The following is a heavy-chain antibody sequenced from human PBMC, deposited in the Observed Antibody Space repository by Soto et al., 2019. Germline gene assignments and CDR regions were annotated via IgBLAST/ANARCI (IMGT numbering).Heavy chain of an antibody. V-gene: IGHV4-39*01. D-gene: IGHD6-6*01. CDR1: GGSISSSSYY. CDR2: IYYSGST. Sequence: SETLSLTCTVSGGSISSSSYYWGWIRQPPGKGLEWIGSIYYSGSTYYNPSLKSRVTISVDTSKNQFSLKLSSVTAADTAVYYCARHDSSSQRYYYYYGMDVWGQGTTVTVYS. J-gene: IGHJ6*02. CDR3: ARHDSSSQRYYYYYGMDV.